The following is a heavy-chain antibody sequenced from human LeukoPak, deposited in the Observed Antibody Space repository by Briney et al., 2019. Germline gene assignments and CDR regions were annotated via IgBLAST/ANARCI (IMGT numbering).Heavy chain of an antibody. CDR3: ARDSDYPYYGSGSYYRVPFDY. D-gene: IGHD3-10*01. CDR2: ISSSGSTI. J-gene: IGHJ4*02. Sequence: GGSLRLSCAASGFTFSDYYMSWIRQAPGKGLEWVSYISSSGSTIYYADCVKGRFTISRDNAKNSLYLQMNSLRAEDTAVYYCARDSDYPYYGSGSYYRVPFDYWGQGTLVTVSS. V-gene: IGHV3-11*01. CDR1: GFTFSDYY.